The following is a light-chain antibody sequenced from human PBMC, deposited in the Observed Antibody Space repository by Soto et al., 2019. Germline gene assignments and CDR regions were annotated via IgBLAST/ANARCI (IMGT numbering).Light chain of an antibody. CDR3: QQYNNWPPIT. V-gene: IGKV3-15*01. J-gene: IGKJ2*01. CDR1: QSVSSN. Sequence: EIVMTQSPATLSVSPGERATLSCRASQSVSSNLAWYQQKPGQAPRLLIYGASTRATGIPARFSGSGSGTNFTLTISSLQSEDFAVYCCQQYNNWPPITFGQGTKLEIK. CDR2: GAS.